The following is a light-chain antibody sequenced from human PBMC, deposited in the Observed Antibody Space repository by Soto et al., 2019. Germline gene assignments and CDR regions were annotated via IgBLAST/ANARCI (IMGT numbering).Light chain of an antibody. CDR1: QSVSSN. J-gene: IGKJ4*01. V-gene: IGKV3-15*01. CDR3: QQYNNWPLT. CDR2: GAS. Sequence: EIVMTQSAATLSVSPGERATLSCRASQSVSSNLAWYQQKPGQAPRLLIYGASTRATGIPARFSGSWSGTEFTLTISSLQSEDFAVYYCQQYNNWPLTFGGGTKVDIK.